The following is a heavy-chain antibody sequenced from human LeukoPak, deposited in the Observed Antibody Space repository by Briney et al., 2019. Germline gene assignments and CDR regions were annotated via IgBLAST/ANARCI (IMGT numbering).Heavy chain of an antibody. CDR1: GFTFSSYG. V-gene: IGHV3-30*18. CDR3: AKKGAVGIAAAAFDC. D-gene: IGHD6-13*01. J-gene: IGHJ4*02. Sequence: GTSLRLSCAASGFTFSSYGMHWVRQAPGKGLEWVAFISYDGSHNYYADSVKGRFTISRDNSKNTLYLQMNSLRAEDTAVYYCAKKGAVGIAAAAFDCWGQGTLVTVSS. CDR2: ISYDGSHN.